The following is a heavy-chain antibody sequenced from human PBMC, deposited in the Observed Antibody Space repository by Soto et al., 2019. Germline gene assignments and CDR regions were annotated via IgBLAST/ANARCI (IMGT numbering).Heavy chain of an antibody. D-gene: IGHD3-22*01. Sequence: PSQTLSLTCAISGDSVSSNSAAWNWIRQSPSRGLEWLGRTYYRSKWYNDYAVSVKSRITINPDTSKNQFSLQLNSVTPEDTAVYYCARDRVKASHYDYSSGYEAVSYYYGMDVWGQGTTVTVSS. CDR1: GDSVSSNSAA. V-gene: IGHV6-1*01. CDR3: ARDRVKASHYDYSSGYEAVSYYYGMDV. CDR2: TYYRSKWYN. J-gene: IGHJ6*02.